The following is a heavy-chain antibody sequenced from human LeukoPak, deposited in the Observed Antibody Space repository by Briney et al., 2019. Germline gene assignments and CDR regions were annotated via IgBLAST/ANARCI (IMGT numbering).Heavy chain of an antibody. V-gene: IGHV3-74*01. Sequence: GGSLRLSCAASGFTFSSYWMHWVRQAPGKGLVWVSRINSDGSSTSYADSVKGRFTISRDNAKNTLYLQMNSLRAEDTAVYYCARDASYYDSSGYYYYYYYMDVWGKGATVTVSS. CDR3: ARDASYYDSSGYYYYYYYMDV. D-gene: IGHD3-22*01. J-gene: IGHJ6*03. CDR2: INSDGSST. CDR1: GFTFSSYW.